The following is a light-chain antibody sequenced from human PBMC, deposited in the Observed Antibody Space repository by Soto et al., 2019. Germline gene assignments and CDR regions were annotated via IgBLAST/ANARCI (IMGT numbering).Light chain of an antibody. J-gene: IGLJ3*02. Sequence: QLVLTQSPSASASLGASVNLTCTLSSGHSSYAIAWHQQQPEKGPRYLMKLNSDGSHSKGDGIPDRFSGSSSGAERYLTSSSLQSEDEADYYCQTWGTGLLVFGGGTKLTVL. V-gene: IGLV4-69*01. CDR1: SGHSSYA. CDR2: LNSDGSH. CDR3: QTWGTGLLV.